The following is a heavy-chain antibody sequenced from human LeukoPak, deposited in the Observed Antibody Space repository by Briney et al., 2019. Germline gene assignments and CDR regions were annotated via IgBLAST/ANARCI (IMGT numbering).Heavy chain of an antibody. J-gene: IGHJ3*02. Sequence: GGSLRLSCAASGFTFSSYAMSWVRQAPGKGPEWVSAISGSGGSTYYADSVKGRFTISRDNSKNTLYLQMNSLRAEDTAVYYCAREKLLWPRAGAFDIWGQGTMVTVSS. D-gene: IGHD3-10*01. CDR2: ISGSGGST. V-gene: IGHV3-23*01. CDR1: GFTFSSYA. CDR3: AREKLLWPRAGAFDI.